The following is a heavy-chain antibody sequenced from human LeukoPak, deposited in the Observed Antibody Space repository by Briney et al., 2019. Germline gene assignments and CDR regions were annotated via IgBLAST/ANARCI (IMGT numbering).Heavy chain of an antibody. V-gene: IGHV3-30*14. CDR2: ISFDGNKK. D-gene: IGHD6-6*01. CDR1: GFTFSSYG. Sequence: GGSLRLSCAASGFTFSSYGMHWVRQAPGKGLEWVALISFDGNKKYYADSVKGRFTISRDNSKNTLYLQMNSLRAEDTAVYYCAGVIIVSVARWFDPWGQGTLVTVSS. CDR3: AGVIIVSVARWFDP. J-gene: IGHJ5*02.